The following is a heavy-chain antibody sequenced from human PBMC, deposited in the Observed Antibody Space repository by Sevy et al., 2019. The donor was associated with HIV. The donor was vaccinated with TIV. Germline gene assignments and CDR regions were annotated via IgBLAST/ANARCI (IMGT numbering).Heavy chain of an antibody. CDR3: ARDQSDSRGFDY. CDR2: ISSSSSYI. Sequence: GGCLRLSCAASGFTFSSYSMNWVRQAPGKGLEWVSSISSSSSYIYYADSVKGRFTISRDNAKNSLYLQMNSLRAEDTAVYYCARDQSDSRGFDYWGQGTLVTVSS. D-gene: IGHD2-21*02. CDR1: GFTFSSYS. V-gene: IGHV3-21*01. J-gene: IGHJ4*02.